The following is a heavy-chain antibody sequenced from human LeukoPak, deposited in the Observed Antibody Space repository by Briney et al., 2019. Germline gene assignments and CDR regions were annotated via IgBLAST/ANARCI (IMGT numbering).Heavy chain of an antibody. CDR1: GFSLSAPQVA. V-gene: IGHV2-5*02. Sequence: SGPTLVNPTQTLTLTCTFSGFSLSAPQVAVGWIRQPPGKALEFLALTYWGDDKRFSSSLRCRLTITSDASKNQVVLTVANLDPVDTATYYCAHKPAQKNYFDPWGQGTLVTVSS. CDR3: AHKPAQKNYFDP. D-gene: IGHD1-7*01. CDR2: TYWGDDK. J-gene: IGHJ5*02.